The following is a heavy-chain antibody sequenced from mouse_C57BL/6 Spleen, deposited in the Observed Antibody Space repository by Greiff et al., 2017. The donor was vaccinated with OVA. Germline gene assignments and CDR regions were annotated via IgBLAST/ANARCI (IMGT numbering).Heavy chain of an antibody. D-gene: IGHD3-3*01. V-gene: IGHV5-4*01. Sequence: EVQLVESGRGLVKPGGSLKLSCAASGFTFSSYAMSWVRQTPGKRLEWVATISDGGSYTYYPDNVKGRFTISRDNAKNTLYLQMSHLKSEDTAMYYCEREKTGTDYAMDYWGQGTSVTVSS. J-gene: IGHJ4*01. CDR2: ISDGGSYT. CDR3: EREKTGTDYAMDY. CDR1: GFTFSSYA.